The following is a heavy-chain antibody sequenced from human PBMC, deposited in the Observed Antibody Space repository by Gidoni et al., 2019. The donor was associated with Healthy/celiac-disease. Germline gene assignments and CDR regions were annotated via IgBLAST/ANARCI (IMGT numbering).Heavy chain of an antibody. D-gene: IGHD3-10*01. V-gene: IGHV3-48*03. J-gene: IGHJ5*02. Sequence: EEQQVESGGGLVQPGGSVRRSCAAYGSPFSTFEMNVVRQAPGQGLEWVSYISSSGSTIYYADSVTGRFTISRDNATNSLYLQMNSLRAEDTAVYYCARCRGIWFGERDNWFDPWGQGTLVTVSS. CDR3: ARCRGIWFGERDNWFDP. CDR2: ISSSGSTI. CDR1: GSPFSTFE.